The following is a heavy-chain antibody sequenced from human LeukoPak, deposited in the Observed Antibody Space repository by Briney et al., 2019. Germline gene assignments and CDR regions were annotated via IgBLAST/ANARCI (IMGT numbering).Heavy chain of an antibody. D-gene: IGHD4-17*01. J-gene: IGHJ4*02. Sequence: GGSLRLSCAACGFTFDDFGMSWVRQGPGKGLEWVSGINWNGGSTGYADSVKGRFTISRDNAKKSLYLQMNSLTAEDTALYYCARAPMTTVTTIDYWGQGTLVTVSS. V-gene: IGHV3-20*04. CDR3: ARAPMTTVTTIDY. CDR1: GFTFDDFG. CDR2: INWNGGST.